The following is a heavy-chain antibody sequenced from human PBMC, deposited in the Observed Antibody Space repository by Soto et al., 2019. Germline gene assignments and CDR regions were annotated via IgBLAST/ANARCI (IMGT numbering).Heavy chain of an antibody. CDR3: ARSGYSYGPNPLLY. V-gene: IGHV4-31*03. D-gene: IGHD5-18*01. J-gene: IGHJ4*02. CDR1: GGSISSGGYY. CDR2: IYYSGST. Sequence: QVQLQESGPGLVKPSQTLSLTCTVSGGSISSGGYYWSWIRQHPGKGLEWIGYIYYSGSTYYNPYLKGRDTISVETSKNQVSLKLSSVTAADTAVYYCARSGYSYGPNPLLYWGQGTLVTVSS.